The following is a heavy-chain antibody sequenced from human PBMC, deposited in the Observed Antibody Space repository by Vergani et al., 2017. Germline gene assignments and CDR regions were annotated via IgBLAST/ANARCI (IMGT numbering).Heavy chain of an antibody. D-gene: IGHD6-13*01. Sequence: QLQLQESGPGLVKPSETLSLTCTVSGGSISSSSYYWGWIRQPPGKGLEWIESIYYSGSTNYNPSLKSRVTISVDTSKNQFSLKLSSVTAADTAVYYCARESRTYSSSWYGHDYWGQGTLVTVSS. J-gene: IGHJ4*02. CDR2: IYYSGST. CDR1: GGSISSSSYY. V-gene: IGHV4-39*07. CDR3: ARESRTYSSSWYGHDY.